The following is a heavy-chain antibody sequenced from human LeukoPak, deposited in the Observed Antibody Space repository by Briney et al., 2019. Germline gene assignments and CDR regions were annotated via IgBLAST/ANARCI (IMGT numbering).Heavy chain of an antibody. CDR2: IYYSGST. CDR3: ARSLGYYYDA. D-gene: IGHD3-22*01. J-gene: IGHJ4*02. V-gene: IGHV4-59*01. Sequence: PSETLSLTCTFSGGSISSYYWSWIRQPPGKGLEWIGYIYYSGSTNYNPSLKSRVTTSVDTSKNQFSLKLSSVTAADTAVYYCARSLGYYYDAWGQGTLVTVSS. CDR1: GGSISSYY.